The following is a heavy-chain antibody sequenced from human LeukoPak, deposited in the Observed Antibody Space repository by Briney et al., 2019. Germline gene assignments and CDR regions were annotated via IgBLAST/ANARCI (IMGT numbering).Heavy chain of an antibody. V-gene: IGHV5-51*01. CDR2: IYPGDPDT. CDR3: ARRRGVTATLNYFDY. CDR1: GYSFTKYW. D-gene: IGHD2-21*02. J-gene: IGHJ4*02. Sequence: GESLHISCKGSGYSFTKYWIGWVRQMPGKGLEWMGIIYPGDPDTTYSPSFQGQVTISADKSISTAYLQWSSLRASDTAIYYCARRRGVTATLNYFDYWGQGTLVTVSS.